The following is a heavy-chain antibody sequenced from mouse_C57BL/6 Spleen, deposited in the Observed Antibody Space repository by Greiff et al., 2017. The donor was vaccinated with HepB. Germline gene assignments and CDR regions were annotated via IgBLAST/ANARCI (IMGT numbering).Heavy chain of an antibody. CDR2: IRNKANNHAT. CDR3: TTNYGSSLNWAFAY. D-gene: IGHD1-1*01. CDR1: GFTFSDAW. J-gene: IGHJ3*01. Sequence: EVQGVESGGGLVQPGGSMKLSCAASGFTFSDAWMDWVRQSPEKGLEWVAEIRNKANNHATYYAESVKGRFTISRDDSKSSVYLQMNSLRAEDTGIYYCTTNYGSSLNWAFAYWGQGTLGTVSA. V-gene: IGHV6-6*01.